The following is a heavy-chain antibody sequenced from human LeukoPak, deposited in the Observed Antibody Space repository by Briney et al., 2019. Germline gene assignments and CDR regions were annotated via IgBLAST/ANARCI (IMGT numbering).Heavy chain of an antibody. J-gene: IGHJ4*02. V-gene: IGHV3-9*01. CDR1: GFTFDDYA. Sequence: GGSLRLSCVASGFTFDDYAMHWVRQAPGKGLEWVSTISWNSGTIDYADSVMGRFTISRDNAKNSLYLQMNSLRAEDTAVYYCAKDQGGRWSATHYWGQGTLVTVSS. CDR3: AKDQGGRWSATHY. CDR2: ISWNSGTI. D-gene: IGHD6-25*01.